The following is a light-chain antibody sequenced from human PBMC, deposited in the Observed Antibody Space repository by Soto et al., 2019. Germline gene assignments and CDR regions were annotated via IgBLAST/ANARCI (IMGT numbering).Light chain of an antibody. CDR1: QSVSSNS. CDR2: GAS. V-gene: IGKV3-20*01. CDR3: QQYGSSVIT. J-gene: IGKJ5*01. Sequence: EIVLTQSPGTLSLSPGERATLSCRASQSVSSNSLAWYHQKPGQPPRLLMYGASSRATGIPDRFSGSGSGTDFTLTISRLEPEDFAVYYCQQYGSSVITFGQGTRLEI.